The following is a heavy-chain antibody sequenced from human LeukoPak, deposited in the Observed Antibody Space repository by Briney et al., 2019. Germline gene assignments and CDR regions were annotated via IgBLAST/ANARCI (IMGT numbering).Heavy chain of an antibody. V-gene: IGHV3-9*01. Sequence: GRSPRLSCAASGFTFDDYAMHWVRQAPGKGLEWVSGISWNSGSIGYADSVKGRFTISRDNAKNSLYLQMNSLRAEDTALYYCAKDFAYDFWSGYYEYWGQGTLVTVSS. CDR1: GFTFDDYA. CDR3: AKDFAYDFWSGYYEY. J-gene: IGHJ4*02. CDR2: ISWNSGSI. D-gene: IGHD3-3*01.